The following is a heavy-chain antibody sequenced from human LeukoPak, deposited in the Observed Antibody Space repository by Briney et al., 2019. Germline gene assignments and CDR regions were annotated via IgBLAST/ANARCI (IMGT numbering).Heavy chain of an antibody. CDR2: ISAYNGNT. Sequence: GASVKVSCKASGYTFTSYGISWVRQAPGQGLEWMGWISAYNGNTNYAQKLQGRVTMTTDTSTSTAYMELRSLRSDDTAVYYCARDSRTWYYYYYGMDVWGQGTTVTVSS. V-gene: IGHV1-18*01. D-gene: IGHD6-13*01. J-gene: IGHJ6*02. CDR1: GYTFTSYG. CDR3: ARDSRTWYYYYYGMDV.